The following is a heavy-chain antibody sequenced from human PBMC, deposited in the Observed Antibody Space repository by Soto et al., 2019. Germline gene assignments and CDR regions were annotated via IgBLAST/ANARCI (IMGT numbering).Heavy chain of an antibody. D-gene: IGHD6-13*01. CDR3: ARSLLTSSWYAGS. CDR2: IYHSGST. J-gene: IGHJ5*02. Sequence: SETLSLTCVVSGYSISSGYYWGWIRQPPGKGLEWIGSIYHSGSTYYNPSLKSRVTISLDTSRNQFSLKLTSVTAADTAVYYCARSLLTSSWYAGSWGQGTLVTVSS. V-gene: IGHV4-38-2*01. CDR1: GYSISSGYY.